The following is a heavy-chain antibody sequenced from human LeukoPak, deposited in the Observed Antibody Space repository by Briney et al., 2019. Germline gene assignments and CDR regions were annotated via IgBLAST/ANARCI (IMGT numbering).Heavy chain of an antibody. J-gene: IGHJ6*02. Sequence: GGSLRLSCAASGFTFSNYGMHWVRQAPGKGLEWVAVIWYDEVNKYYAGSVKGRFTISRDNSKNTLNLQMNSLRAEDTAVYYRVRDQLLNGPYYYYGMDVWGQGTTVTVSS. V-gene: IGHV3-33*01. CDR2: IWYDEVNK. CDR1: GFTFSNYG. D-gene: IGHD2-2*01. CDR3: VRDQLLNGPYYYYGMDV.